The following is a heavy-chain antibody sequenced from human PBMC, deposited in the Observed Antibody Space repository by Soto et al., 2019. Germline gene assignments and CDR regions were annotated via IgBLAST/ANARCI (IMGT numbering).Heavy chain of an antibody. D-gene: IGHD2-2*01. CDR1: GGSISSGGYS. Sequence: QLQLQESGSGLVKPSQTLSLTCAVSGGSISSGGYSWSWIRQPPGKGLEWIGYIYHSGSTYYNPSPXRXXTIPVDRSKNQFSLKLSSVTAADTALYYCARVPDRWGQGTLVTVSS. V-gene: IGHV4-30-2*01. J-gene: IGHJ5*02. CDR3: ARVPDR. CDR2: IYHSGST.